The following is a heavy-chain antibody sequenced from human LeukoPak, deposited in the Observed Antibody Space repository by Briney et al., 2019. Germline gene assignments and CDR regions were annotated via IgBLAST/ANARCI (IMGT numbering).Heavy chain of an antibody. CDR1: GYTLTDLS. J-gene: IGHJ4*02. D-gene: IGHD6-13*01. Sequence: ASVKVSCKVSGYTLTDLSMHWVRQAPGKGLEWMGGFDPEDGETIYARKFQGRVTMTEDTSTDTAYMELSSLRSEDTAVYYCATVILYSSSFDYWGQGTLVTVSS. V-gene: IGHV1-24*01. CDR3: ATVILYSSSFDY. CDR2: FDPEDGET.